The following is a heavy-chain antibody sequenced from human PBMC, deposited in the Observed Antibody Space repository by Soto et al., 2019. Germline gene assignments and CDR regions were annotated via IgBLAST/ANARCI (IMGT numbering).Heavy chain of an antibody. CDR3: AKRGDIVEVSRTFVGYGIEV. V-gene: IGHV3-23*01. CDR1: GFTFRNYA. D-gene: IGHD2-2*01. J-gene: IGHJ6*02. CDR2: ISGNGGDI. Sequence: EVQLLESGGALVQPGGSLRLSCAASGFTFRNYAMIWFRQAPGKGLEWVSLISGNGGDINYADSVKGRFTISRDNSKNTLYLQMNSLRADDTSVYYCAKRGDIVEVSRTFVGYGIEVWGQGTTVTVSS.